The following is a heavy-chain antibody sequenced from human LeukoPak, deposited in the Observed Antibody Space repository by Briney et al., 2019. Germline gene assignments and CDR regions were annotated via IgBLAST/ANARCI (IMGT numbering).Heavy chain of an antibody. V-gene: IGHV3-48*03. CDR2: ISSSGSTI. J-gene: IGHJ4*02. D-gene: IGHD1-7*01. CDR3: AKPITGTTPLL. CDR1: GFTFISYW. Sequence: GGSLRLSCAASGFTFISYWMNWVRQAPGKGLEWVSYISSSGSTIYYADSVKGRFTISRDNAKNSLCLQMNSLRAEDTAVYYCAKPITGTTPLLWGQGTLVTVSS.